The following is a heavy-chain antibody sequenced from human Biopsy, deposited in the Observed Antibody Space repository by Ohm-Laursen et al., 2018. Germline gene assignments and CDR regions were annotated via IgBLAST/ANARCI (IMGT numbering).Heavy chain of an antibody. CDR1: GFTFDDHV. V-gene: IGHV3-9*01. D-gene: IGHD3-3*01. CDR2: ISWDGGSE. J-gene: IGHJ4*02. Sequence: SLRLSCTASGFTFDDHVMHWVRQAPGKGLEWVSGISWDGGSEGYADSEKGRFTISRDNAKNSLFLQMNSLTTEDTALYYCVRGYSSSWSGYLDHWGQGTLVTVSS. CDR3: VRGYSSSWSGYLDH.